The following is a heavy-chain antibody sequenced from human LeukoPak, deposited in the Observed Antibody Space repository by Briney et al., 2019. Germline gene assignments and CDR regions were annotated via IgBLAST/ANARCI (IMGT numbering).Heavy chain of an antibody. CDR3: ARGNDYVWGSYRYTIQVAAPYYYYYGMDV. CDR2: IIPIFGTA. Sequence: SVKVSCKASGGTFSSYAISWVRQAPGQGLEWMGGIIPIFGTANYARKFQGRVTITADKSTSTAYMELSSLRSEDTAVYYCARGNDYVWGSYRYTIQVAAPYYYYYGMDVWGKGTTVTVSS. D-gene: IGHD3-16*02. V-gene: IGHV1-69*06. J-gene: IGHJ6*04. CDR1: GGTFSSYA.